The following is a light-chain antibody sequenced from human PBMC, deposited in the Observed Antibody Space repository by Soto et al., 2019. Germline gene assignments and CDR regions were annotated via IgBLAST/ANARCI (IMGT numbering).Light chain of an antibody. Sequence: QSALTQPASVSGSPGQSITISCTGTSRDVGAYDFVSGYQQHPGKAPKLMIYDVSNRPSGVFARFSGSKSGNTASLTISGLQAEDEADYYCGSYTISSSRVFGTGTKVTVL. CDR1: SRDVGAYDF. CDR2: DVS. CDR3: GSYTISSSRV. V-gene: IGLV2-14*03. J-gene: IGLJ1*01.